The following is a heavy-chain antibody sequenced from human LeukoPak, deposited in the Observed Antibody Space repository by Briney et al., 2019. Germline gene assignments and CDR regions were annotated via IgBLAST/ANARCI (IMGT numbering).Heavy chain of an antibody. D-gene: IGHD4-23*01. J-gene: IGHJ4*02. V-gene: IGHV1-3*01. CDR2: INAGNGNT. Sequence: ASVKVSCKASGYTFTSYAMHWVRQAPGQRLEWMGWINAGNGNTKYSQKFQGRVTITRDTSASTAYMELSSLRSEDTAVYYCASSGKGRSFTVVTSLGSDLSVYWGQGTLVTVSS. CDR1: GYTFTSYA. CDR3: ASSGKGRSFTVVTSLGSDLSVY.